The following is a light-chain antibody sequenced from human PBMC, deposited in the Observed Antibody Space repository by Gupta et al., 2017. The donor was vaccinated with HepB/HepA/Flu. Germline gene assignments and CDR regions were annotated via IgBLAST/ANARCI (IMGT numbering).Light chain of an antibody. Sequence: DIVMTQSPDSLAVSLGERATINCKSSQSVLYSSNNKNYLACYQQKPGQPPKLLIYWASTRESGVPDRFSGSGSGTDFTLTISSLQAEDVAVYYCQQYDSTPRTFGQGTKVEIK. CDR3: QQYDSTPRT. V-gene: IGKV4-1*01. CDR2: WAS. J-gene: IGKJ1*01. CDR1: QSVLYSSNNKNY.